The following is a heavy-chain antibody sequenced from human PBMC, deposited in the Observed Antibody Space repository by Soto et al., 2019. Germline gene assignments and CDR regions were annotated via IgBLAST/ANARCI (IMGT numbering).Heavy chain of an antibody. Sequence: EVQLVQSGGDLVQPGGSLRLSCVASGFTFSTYCMTWVRQAPGMGLGWGAGIKEDASEEVYVDSVKGRFSISRDNAKNALYLQLNSLRAEDTAVYYCATAISSPFSNFDSWGQGSLVTVSS. D-gene: IGHD3-3*02. CDR1: GFTFSTYC. CDR3: ATAISSPFSNFDS. CDR2: IKEDASEE. V-gene: IGHV3-7*01. J-gene: IGHJ4*02.